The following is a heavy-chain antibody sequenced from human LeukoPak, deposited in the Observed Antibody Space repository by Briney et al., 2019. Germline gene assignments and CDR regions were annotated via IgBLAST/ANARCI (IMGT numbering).Heavy chain of an antibody. V-gene: IGHV3-30*01. CDR2: ISYDGSNK. Sequence: GGSLRLACAASGFTFSSYAMHWVRQAPGKGLEWVAVISYDGSNKYYADSVKGRFTISRDNSKNTLYLQMNSLRAEDTAVYYCARDRTGPFDYWGQGTLVTVSS. J-gene: IGHJ4*02. D-gene: IGHD1-1*01. CDR1: GFTFSSYA. CDR3: ARDRTGPFDY.